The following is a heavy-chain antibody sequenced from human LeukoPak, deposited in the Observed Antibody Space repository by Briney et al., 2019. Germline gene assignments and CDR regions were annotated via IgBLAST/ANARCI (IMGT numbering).Heavy chain of an antibody. J-gene: IGHJ4*02. CDR1: GFTVSSNY. D-gene: IGHD6-19*01. Sequence: PGGSLRLSCAASGFTVSSNYMSWVRQAPGKGLEWVSVIYSGGSTYYADSVKGRFTISRDNSKNTLYLQMNSLRAEDTAVYYCARLDSSGWYVPIDYWGQGTLVTVSS. V-gene: IGHV3-53*01. CDR2: IYSGGST. CDR3: ARLDSSGWYVPIDY.